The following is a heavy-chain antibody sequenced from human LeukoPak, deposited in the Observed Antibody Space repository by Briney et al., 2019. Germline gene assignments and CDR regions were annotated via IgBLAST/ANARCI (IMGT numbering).Heavy chain of an antibody. CDR3: ARGPTSTIWYYYYMDV. CDR1: GGSISGYY. J-gene: IGHJ6*03. Sequence: SETLSLTCTDSGGSISGYYWSWIRQPPGKGLEWIGYIFYSGDTNYNPSLKTRVTISLDTSKNQFSLNLSSVTAADTAVYYCARGPTSTIWYYYYMDVWGKGTTVTVSS. V-gene: IGHV4-59*01. CDR2: IFYSGDT. D-gene: IGHD5/OR15-5a*01.